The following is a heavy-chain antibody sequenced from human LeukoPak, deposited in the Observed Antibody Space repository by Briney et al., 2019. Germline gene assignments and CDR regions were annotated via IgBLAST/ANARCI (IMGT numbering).Heavy chain of an antibody. J-gene: IGHJ4*02. Sequence: ASVNVSCKASGYTFTGYYMHWVRQAPGQGLEWMGWTNPNSGGTNYAQKFQGRVTMTRNTSISRAYMELSRLRSDDTAVYYCARSRDGYNYGGLDYWGQGTLVTVSS. D-gene: IGHD5-24*01. V-gene: IGHV1-2*02. CDR1: GYTFTGYY. CDR2: TNPNSGGT. CDR3: ARSRDGYNYGGLDY.